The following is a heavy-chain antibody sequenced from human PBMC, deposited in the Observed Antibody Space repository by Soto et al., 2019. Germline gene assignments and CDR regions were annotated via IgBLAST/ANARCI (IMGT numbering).Heavy chain of an antibody. D-gene: IGHD3-3*01. CDR1: GFTFSSYA. Sequence: EVQLLESGGGLVQPGGSLRLSCAASGFTFSSYAMSWVRQAPGKGLEWVSAISGSGGSTYYADSVKGRFTISRDNSKNTLYLQMNSLRAADTAVYYCAKDRRRITIFGVVTAFDYWGQGTLVTVSS. CDR3: AKDRRRITIFGVVTAFDY. V-gene: IGHV3-23*01. CDR2: ISGSGGST. J-gene: IGHJ4*02.